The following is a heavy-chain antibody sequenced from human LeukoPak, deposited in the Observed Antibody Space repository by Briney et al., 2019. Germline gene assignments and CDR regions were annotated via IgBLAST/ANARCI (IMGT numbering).Heavy chain of an antibody. V-gene: IGHV3-21*01. CDR1: GFTFSSYS. D-gene: IGHD3-9*01. CDR2: ISSSSRYI. Sequence: GGSPRLSCAASGFTFSSYSMNWVRQAPGKGLEWVSSISSSSRYIYYADSVKGRFTISRDNAKNSLYLQMNSLRAEDTAVYYCASGAYYDILTGQMDIWGQGTMVTDSS. CDR3: ASGAYYDILTGQMDI. J-gene: IGHJ3*02.